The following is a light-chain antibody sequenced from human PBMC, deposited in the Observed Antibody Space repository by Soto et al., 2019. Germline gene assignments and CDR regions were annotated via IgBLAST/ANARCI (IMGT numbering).Light chain of an antibody. V-gene: IGKV3D-15*01. Sequence: EIVMTQSPATLSVSPGDRATLSCRASQSVDNDLAWYQQKPGQPPRLLIYDASTRATGIPARFSGSQSGTVFTLTISRLLSEDFSVYSCQQYNNWPLTFGGGTKVEIK. CDR3: QQYNNWPLT. CDR2: DAS. J-gene: IGKJ4*01. CDR1: QSVDND.